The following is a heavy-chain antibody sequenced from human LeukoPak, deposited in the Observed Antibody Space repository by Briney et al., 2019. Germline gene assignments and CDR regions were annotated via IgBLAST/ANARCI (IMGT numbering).Heavy chain of an antibody. CDR2: ISYDGSNK. V-gene: IGHV3-30*04. Sequence: GGSLRLSCAASGFTFSSYAMHWVRQAPGKGLEWVAVISYDGSNKYYADSVKGRFTISRDNSKNTLYLQMNSLRAEDTAVYYCAKDREYSSSWSFDYWGQGTLVTVSS. CDR3: AKDREYSSSWSFDY. J-gene: IGHJ4*02. D-gene: IGHD6-13*01. CDR1: GFTFSSYA.